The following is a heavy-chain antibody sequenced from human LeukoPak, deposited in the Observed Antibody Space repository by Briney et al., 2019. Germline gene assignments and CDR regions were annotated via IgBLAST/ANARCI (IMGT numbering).Heavy chain of an antibody. D-gene: IGHD5-24*01. V-gene: IGHV4-59*05. CDR3: ASLGEMATDNWFDP. J-gene: IGHJ5*02. CDR2: IYYSGST. CDR1: GGSISSYY. Sequence: SETLSLTCTVSGGSISSYYWSWIRQPPRKGLEWIASIYYSGSTYYNPSLKSRVTISVDTSKNQFSLKLSSVTAADTAVYYCASLGEMATDNWFDPWGQGTLVTVSS.